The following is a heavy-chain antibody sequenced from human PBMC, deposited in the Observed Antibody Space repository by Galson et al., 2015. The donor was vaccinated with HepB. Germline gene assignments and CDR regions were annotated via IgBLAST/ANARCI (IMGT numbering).Heavy chain of an antibody. CDR2: IKQDGSEK. CDR3: AREFGKYDFWSGYSYYYYGMDV. D-gene: IGHD3-3*01. V-gene: IGHV3-7*03. Sequence: SLRLSCAASGFTFSSYWMSWVRQAPGKGLEWVANIKQDGSEKYYVDSVKGRFTISRDNAKNSLYLQMDSLRAEDTAVYYCAREFGKYDFWSGYSYYYYGMDVWGQGTTVTVSS. CDR1: GFTFSSYW. J-gene: IGHJ6*02.